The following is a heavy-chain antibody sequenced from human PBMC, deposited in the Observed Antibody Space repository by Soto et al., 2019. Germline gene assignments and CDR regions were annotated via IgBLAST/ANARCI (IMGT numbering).Heavy chain of an antibody. D-gene: IGHD6-19*01. V-gene: IGHV3-30*18. J-gene: IGHJ4*02. CDR3: AKRHIAVAGANDY. Sequence: VAVISYDGSNKYYADSVKGRFTISRDNSKNTLYLQMNSLRAEDTAVYYCAKRHIAVAGANDYWGQGTLVTVSS. CDR2: ISYDGSNK.